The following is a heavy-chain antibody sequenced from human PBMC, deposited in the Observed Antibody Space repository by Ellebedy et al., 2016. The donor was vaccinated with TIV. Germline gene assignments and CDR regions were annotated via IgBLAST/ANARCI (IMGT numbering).Heavy chain of an antibody. J-gene: IGHJ4*02. CDR1: GFSFNNYW. CDR2: IKQDGSEQ. D-gene: IGHD4-23*01. CDR3: VRGAGWVTDY. Sequence: GESLKISCAASGFSFNNYWMSWARQAPGKGLEWVANIKQDGSEQYYVDSVKGRFTISRDNAKNSLYLQMNSLRGEDTAMYYCVRGAGWVTDYWGQGTLVTVSS. V-gene: IGHV3-7*03.